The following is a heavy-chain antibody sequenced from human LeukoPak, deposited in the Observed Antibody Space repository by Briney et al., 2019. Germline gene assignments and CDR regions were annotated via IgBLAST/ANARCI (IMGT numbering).Heavy chain of an antibody. Sequence: TETLSLTCTVSGGSISGYYWSWIRQPPGKGLAWIGYIYYSGSTNYNPSLKSRVTLSVYTSKNQFSLKLSSVTAADTAVYYCARDWASGSLGSFWIWGQGTMITVSS. J-gene: IGHJ3*02. V-gene: IGHV4-59*01. CDR2: IYYSGST. CDR1: GGSISGYY. D-gene: IGHD1-26*01. CDR3: ARDWASGSLGSFWI.